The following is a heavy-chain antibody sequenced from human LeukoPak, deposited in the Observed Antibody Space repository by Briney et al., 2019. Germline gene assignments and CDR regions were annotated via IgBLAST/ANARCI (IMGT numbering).Heavy chain of an antibody. J-gene: IGHJ4*02. V-gene: IGHV1-46*01. D-gene: IGHD3-22*01. CDR2: INPTGGST. CDR1: GYIFTSYY. Sequence: ASVKASCKASGYIFTSYYMHWLRQAPGQGLEWVGLINPTGGSTTYAQNFQGRVTMTRDTSTTTVYMEVSSLRSEDTAVYYCARAGYDSSGYYSYWGQGTLVTVSS. CDR3: ARAGYDSSGYYSY.